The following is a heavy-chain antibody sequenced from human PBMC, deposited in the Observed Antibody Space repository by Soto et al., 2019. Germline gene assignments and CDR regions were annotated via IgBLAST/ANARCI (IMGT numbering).Heavy chain of an antibody. D-gene: IGHD3-16*01. V-gene: IGHV5-51*01. CDR2: IFPDDSDT. Sequence: GESLKISCKASGYIIKNYWIGWVRQMPGQGLEWMGVIFPDDSDTRYSPSFQGHVTISVDKSISTAYVQWSSLKASDSAIYYCFRGGVTSRTFDYWGQGTLVTVSS. CDR1: GYIIKNYW. J-gene: IGHJ4*02. CDR3: FRGGVTSRTFDY.